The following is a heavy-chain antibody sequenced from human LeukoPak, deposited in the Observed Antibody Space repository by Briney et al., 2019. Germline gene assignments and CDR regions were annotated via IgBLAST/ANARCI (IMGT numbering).Heavy chain of an antibody. CDR2: INHSGST. CDR1: GGSFSGYY. CDR3: AVDIVVVPGWFDP. V-gene: IGHV4-34*01. Sequence: SEPLSLTCAVYGGSFSGYYWSWIRQPPGKGLEWSGEINHSGSTNYNPSLKSRVTISVDTSKNQFSLKLSSVTAADTAVYYCAVDIVVVPGWFDPWGQGTLVTVSS. D-gene: IGHD2-2*01. J-gene: IGHJ5*02.